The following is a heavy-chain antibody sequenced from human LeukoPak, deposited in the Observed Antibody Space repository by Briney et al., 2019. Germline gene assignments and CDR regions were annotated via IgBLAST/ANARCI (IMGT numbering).Heavy chain of an antibody. CDR2: ISGGGGTV. CDR1: GFTFNDYD. J-gene: IGHJ4*02. V-gene: IGHV3-48*03. CDR3: SRGGSFTSGSYFVS. Sequence: PGGSLRLSCGASGFTFNDYDMHWVRQGPGKGPEWVSYISGGGGTVFYAPSVRGRFTISRTNPKNTSYLHITHLPVEETAVYYLSRGGSFTSGSYFVSLGEGTLVTVSS. D-gene: IGHD3-3*01.